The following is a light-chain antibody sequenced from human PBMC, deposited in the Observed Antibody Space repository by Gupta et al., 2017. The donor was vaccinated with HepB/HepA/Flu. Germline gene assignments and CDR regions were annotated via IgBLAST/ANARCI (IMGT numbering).Light chain of an antibody. V-gene: IGKV1-39*01. Sequence: DIQMTQSPSSLSASVGDRVTITCRASQSISTYLNWYQQKPGKVPKLLIYGASNLQSGVPSRFSGSGSGTDFTLTISSLQPEDFSTYFCQQSDTAVFTFGPGTKVNIK. CDR1: QSISTY. CDR3: QQSDTAVFT. J-gene: IGKJ3*01. CDR2: GAS.